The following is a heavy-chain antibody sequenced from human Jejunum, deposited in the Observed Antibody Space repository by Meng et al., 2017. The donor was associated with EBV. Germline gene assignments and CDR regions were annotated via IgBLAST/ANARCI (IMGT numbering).Heavy chain of an antibody. J-gene: IGHJ4*02. CDR2: ISYNGRTE. V-gene: IGHV3-30*18. D-gene: IGHD2/OR15-2a*01. Sequence: QVQLVESGGGVVQPGRALRLACVGCGFSFISFGTHWVRQAPGKGLEWVGGISYNGRTEYNAESVKGRFAVSRDNSENTAYLQLNTLREEDTAVYYCAKRGGDISPNFYYIDYWGQGTLVTVSS. CDR1: GFSFISFG. CDR3: AKRGGDISPNFYYIDY.